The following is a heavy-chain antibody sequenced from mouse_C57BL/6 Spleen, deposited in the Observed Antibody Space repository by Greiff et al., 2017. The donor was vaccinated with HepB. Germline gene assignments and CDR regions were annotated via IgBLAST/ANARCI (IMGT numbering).Heavy chain of an antibody. CDR3: ARNRITTVVAPMDY. CDR1: GFSLTSYG. D-gene: IGHD1-1*01. Sequence: VKLMESGPGLVQPSQSLSITCTVSGFSLTSYGVHWVRQSPGKGLEWLGVIWSGGSTDYNAAFISRLSISKDNSKSQVFFKMNSLQADDTAIYYCARNRITTVVAPMDYWGQGTSVTVSS. CDR2: IWSGGST. J-gene: IGHJ4*01. V-gene: IGHV2-2*01.